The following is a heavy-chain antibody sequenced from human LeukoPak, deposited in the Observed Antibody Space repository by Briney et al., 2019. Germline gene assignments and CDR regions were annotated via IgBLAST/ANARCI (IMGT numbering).Heavy chain of an antibody. J-gene: IGHJ4*02. D-gene: IGHD6-19*01. CDR1: GGTFSSYE. CDR3: AAQSAVAAYDY. Sequence: ASVKVSCKASGGTFSSYEISWVRQAPGQGLEWMGGIIPMFGTAKYAQKFQGRVTITADKSTSTAYMELSSLRSEDTAVYYCAAQSAVAAYDYWGQGTLVTISS. CDR2: IIPMFGTA. V-gene: IGHV1-69*06.